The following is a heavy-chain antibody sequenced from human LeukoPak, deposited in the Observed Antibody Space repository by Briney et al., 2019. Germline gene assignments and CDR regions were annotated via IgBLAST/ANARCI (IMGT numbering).Heavy chain of an antibody. Sequence: SETLSLTCAVFGESFVGRHWSWIRQSPGKGLEWLGEASHAGITNYNPSPKSRVSISVDTSKDQFSLTLTSVTAADTAVYYCARGRANWDYDFDYWGQGTPVTVS. J-gene: IGHJ4*02. V-gene: IGHV4-34*01. CDR1: GESFVGRH. D-gene: IGHD1-7*01. CDR3: ARGRANWDYDFDY. CDR2: ASHAGIT.